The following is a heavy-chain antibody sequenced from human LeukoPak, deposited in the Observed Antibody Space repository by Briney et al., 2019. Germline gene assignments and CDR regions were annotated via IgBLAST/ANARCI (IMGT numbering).Heavy chain of an antibody. Sequence: ASVKVSCKASGYTFISYGISWVRQAPGQGLEWMGWISAYDGNTNYAQKLQGRVTMTTDTSTSTAYMELRSLRSDDTAVYYCARDHRYYDYVWGSYLYFDYWGQETLVTVSS. J-gene: IGHJ4*02. V-gene: IGHV1-18*01. CDR1: GYTFISYG. CDR2: ISAYDGNT. CDR3: ARDHRYYDYVWGSYLYFDY. D-gene: IGHD3-16*02.